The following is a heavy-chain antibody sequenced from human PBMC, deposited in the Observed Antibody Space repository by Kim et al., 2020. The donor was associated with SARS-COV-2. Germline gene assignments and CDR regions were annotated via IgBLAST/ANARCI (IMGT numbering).Heavy chain of an antibody. J-gene: IGHJ4*02. V-gene: IGHV4-31*02. Sequence: SLKSRVTISVDTSKNQFSLKLSSVTAADTAVYYCARAPAPIAAAPYYFDYWGQGTLVTVSS. D-gene: IGHD6-13*01. CDR3: ARAPAPIAAAPYYFDY.